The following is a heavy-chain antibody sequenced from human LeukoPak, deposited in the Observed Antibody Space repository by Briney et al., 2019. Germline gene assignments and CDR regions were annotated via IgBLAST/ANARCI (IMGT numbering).Heavy chain of an antibody. V-gene: IGHV4-31*11. CDR2: IYYSGST. J-gene: IGHJ4*02. CDR1: GGSISSECYN. Sequence: PSQTLCLTCAVSGGSISSECYNWSWIRQHPGRGLEWIGYIYYSGSTYYNPSLKSRVTISVDTSKNQFSLKLSSVTAADTAVYYCTNSKVLLAAGTGVYSWGQGTLVTVSS. CDR3: TNSKVLLAAGTGVYS. D-gene: IGHD6-13*01.